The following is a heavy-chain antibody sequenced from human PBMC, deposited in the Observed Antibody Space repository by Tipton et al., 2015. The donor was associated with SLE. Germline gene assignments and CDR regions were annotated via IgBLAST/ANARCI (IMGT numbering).Heavy chain of an antibody. V-gene: IGHV4-59*01. CDR2: FYYSGST. D-gene: IGHD3-3*01. CDR3: ARVWSGYSSSYFDL. Sequence: TLSLTCAVYGGSFSGYYWSWIRQSPGKGLEWIGYFYYSGSTKYNPSLKSRVTMSVDTSKNHFSVKLSSVTAADTAIYYCARVWSGYSSSYFDLWGRGTLVTVSS. J-gene: IGHJ2*01. CDR1: GGSFSGYY.